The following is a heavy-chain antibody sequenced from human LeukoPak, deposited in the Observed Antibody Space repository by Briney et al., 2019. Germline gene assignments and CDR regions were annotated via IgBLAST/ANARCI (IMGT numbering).Heavy chain of an antibody. J-gene: IGHJ4*02. Sequence: GGSLRLSCAASGFTFSNAWMRWVRQAPGQGLEWVGRIKSKTDGGTTDYAARVKGRFTISRDNSKNSLYLQMNRLRAEDTAVYYCVRVAPNTVTTLQYFDYWGQGTLVTVSS. CDR2: IKSKTDGGTT. CDR1: GFTFSNAW. V-gene: IGHV3-15*01. D-gene: IGHD4-17*01. CDR3: VRVAPNTVTTLQYFDY.